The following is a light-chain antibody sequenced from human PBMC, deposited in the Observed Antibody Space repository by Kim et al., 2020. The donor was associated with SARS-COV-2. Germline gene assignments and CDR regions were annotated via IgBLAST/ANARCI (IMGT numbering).Light chain of an antibody. J-gene: IGLJ3*02. CDR3: NSRDSSGNHWV. Sequence: ALGQTVRITCQGDRLRSYSASWYQHKPGQAPVLVIYGKNNRPSGIPDRFAGSSSGNTASLTIAGAQAEDEADYYCNSRDSSGNHWVFGGGTQLTVL. CDR2: GKN. CDR1: RLRSYS. V-gene: IGLV3-19*01.